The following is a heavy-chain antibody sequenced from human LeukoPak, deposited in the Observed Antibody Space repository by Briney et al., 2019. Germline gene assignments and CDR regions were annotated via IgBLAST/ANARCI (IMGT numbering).Heavy chain of an antibody. Sequence: ASVKVSCKASGYTFTSYGISWVRQAPGQGLEWMGWISTYNGKREYAQNLQGRVTMTTDTATNTAYMELRSLRSDDTAVYYCARDTVGDAFDIWGQGTMVTVSS. CDR3: ARDTVGDAFDI. CDR2: ISTYNGKR. J-gene: IGHJ3*02. D-gene: IGHD4-17*01. CDR1: GYTFTSYG. V-gene: IGHV1-18*01.